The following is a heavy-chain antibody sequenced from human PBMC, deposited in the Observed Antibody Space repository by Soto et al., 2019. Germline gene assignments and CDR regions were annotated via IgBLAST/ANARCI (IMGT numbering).Heavy chain of an antibody. CDR2: IYYSGST. J-gene: IGHJ4*02. Sequence: SETLSLTCTVSGGSIGRSGYYWGWIRQPPGKGLEWIGSIYYSGSTYYNPSLKSRVTISVDTSKNQFSLKLSSVTAADTAVYYCARPLYDILPGSLAYFDYWGQGPLVTVS. D-gene: IGHD3-9*01. CDR3: ARPLYDILPGSLAYFDY. CDR1: GGSIGRSGYY. V-gene: IGHV4-39*01.